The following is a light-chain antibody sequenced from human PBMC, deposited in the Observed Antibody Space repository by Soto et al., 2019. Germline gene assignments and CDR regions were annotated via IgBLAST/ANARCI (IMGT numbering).Light chain of an antibody. V-gene: IGLV2-14*01. J-gene: IGLJ3*02. CDR1: SSDVGGYNY. CDR3: SSYTSVSTLEV. CDR2: EVS. Sequence: QSALTQPASVSGSPGQSITISCTGTSSDVGGYNYVSWYQQHPSKSPKLMIYEVSNRPSGVSNHFSGSKSGNSASLTISGLQAEDEADCYCSSYTSVSTLEVFGGGTKLTVL.